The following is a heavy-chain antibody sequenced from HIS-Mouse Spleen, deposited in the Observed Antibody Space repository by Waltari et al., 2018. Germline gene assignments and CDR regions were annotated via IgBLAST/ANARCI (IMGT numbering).Heavy chain of an antibody. J-gene: IGHJ2*01. Sequence: QLQLQESGPGLVKPSETLSLTCTVSGGSISSSSYYWGWIRQPPGKGLEWIGSIYCSGRTYYNPSLKSRVTISVDTSKNQFSLKLSSVTAADPAVYYCAREIPYSSSWYDWYFDLWGRGTLVTVSS. CDR3: AREIPYSSSWYDWYFDL. CDR2: IYCSGRT. D-gene: IGHD6-13*01. V-gene: IGHV4-39*07. CDR1: GGSISSSSYY.